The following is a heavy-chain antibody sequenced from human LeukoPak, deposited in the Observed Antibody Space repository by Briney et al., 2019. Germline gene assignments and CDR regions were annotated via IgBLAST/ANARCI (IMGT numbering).Heavy chain of an antibody. CDR2: INHSGST. D-gene: IGHD6-13*01. CDR3: ARNTAAGTIDY. Sequence: SETLSLTCAVYGGSFSGYYWSWIRQPPGKGLEWIGEINHSGSTNYNPSLKSRVTISVDTSKNQFSLKLSSVTAADTAVYYCARNTAAGTIDYWGQGTLVTVSS. V-gene: IGHV4-34*01. CDR1: GGSFSGYY. J-gene: IGHJ4*02.